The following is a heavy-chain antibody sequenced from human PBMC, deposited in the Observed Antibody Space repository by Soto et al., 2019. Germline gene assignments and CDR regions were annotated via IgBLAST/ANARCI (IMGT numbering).Heavy chain of an antibody. Sequence: GGSLRLSCAASGFTFSSYAMSWVRQAPGKGLEWVSAISGSGGSTYYADSVKGRSTISRDNSKNTLYLQMNSLRAEDTAVYYCAKRIGDILTGDAFDIWGQGTMVTVSS. CDR3: AKRIGDILTGDAFDI. CDR1: GFTFSSYA. J-gene: IGHJ3*02. D-gene: IGHD3-9*01. V-gene: IGHV3-23*01. CDR2: ISGSGGST.